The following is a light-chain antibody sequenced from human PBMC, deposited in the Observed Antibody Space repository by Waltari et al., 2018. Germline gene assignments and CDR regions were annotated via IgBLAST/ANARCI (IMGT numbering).Light chain of an antibody. CDR2: GES. CDR1: QSVSSSY. Sequence: EIVLTQSPGTLSLSPGERATLPCRASQSVSSSYLAWYQQKPGQAPRLLIDGESSRATGMPDRFSGSGSGTDFTLTISRLEPEDFAVYYCQQYGSSRTFGQGTKVEIK. CDR3: QQYGSSRT. J-gene: IGKJ1*01. V-gene: IGKV3-20*01.